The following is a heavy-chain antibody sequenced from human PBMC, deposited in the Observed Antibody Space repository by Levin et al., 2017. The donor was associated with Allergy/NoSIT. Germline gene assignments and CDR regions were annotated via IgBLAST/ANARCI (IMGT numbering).Heavy chain of an antibody. D-gene: IGHD1-26*01. CDR2: ISGSGGST. Sequence: GESLKISCAASGFTFSSYAMSWVRQAPGKGLEWVSAISGSGGSTYYADSVKGRFTISRDNSKNTLYLQMNSLRAEDTAVYYCAKSDHGSYYAWYYYGMDVWGQGTTVTVSS. V-gene: IGHV3-23*01. CDR1: GFTFSSYA. CDR3: AKSDHGSYYAWYYYGMDV. J-gene: IGHJ6*02.